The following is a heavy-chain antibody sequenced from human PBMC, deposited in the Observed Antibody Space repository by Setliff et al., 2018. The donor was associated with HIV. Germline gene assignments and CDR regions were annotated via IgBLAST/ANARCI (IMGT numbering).Heavy chain of an antibody. V-gene: IGHV1-69*05. Sequence: ASVKVSCKASGGTFSRSAINWVRQAPGQGLEWMGGIIPVFATPNYAQKFQGRVTITRDASTSTAYMELSSLRSEDTAVYYCARGSRPARLKWELLSYWGQGTLVTVSS. CDR2: IIPVFATP. D-gene: IGHD1-26*01. CDR3: ARGSRPARLKWELLSY. J-gene: IGHJ4*02. CDR1: GGTFSRSA.